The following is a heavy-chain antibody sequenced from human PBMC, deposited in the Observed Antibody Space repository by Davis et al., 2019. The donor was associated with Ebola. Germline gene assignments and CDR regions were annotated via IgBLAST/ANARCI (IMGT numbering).Heavy chain of an antibody. Sequence: ASVKVSCKASGYTFTSYDINWVRQATGQGLEWMGWMNPNSGNTGYAQKFQGRVTMTRDTSTNTLYMELSSLTSEDTAVYYCARDLRGWGDFDYWGQGTLVTVSS. CDR1: GYTFTSYD. CDR3: ARDLRGWGDFDY. J-gene: IGHJ4*02. V-gene: IGHV1-8*01. D-gene: IGHD3-10*01. CDR2: MNPNSGNT.